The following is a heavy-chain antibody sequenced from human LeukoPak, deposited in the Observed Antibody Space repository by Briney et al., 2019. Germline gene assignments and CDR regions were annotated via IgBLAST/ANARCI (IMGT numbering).Heavy chain of an antibody. CDR1: GYSLTSYL. Sequence: GEALKVSRKGSGYSLTSYLIGWVRQMPREGLEWVGLLYPGDSDTRYSPSFQGQVTISADKSISTAYLQWSSLKASDTAMYYCARLWDEQLALEYYFDYWGQGTLVTVSS. CDR2: LYPGDSDT. D-gene: IGHD6-6*01. V-gene: IGHV5-51*01. CDR3: ARLWDEQLALEYYFDY. J-gene: IGHJ4*02.